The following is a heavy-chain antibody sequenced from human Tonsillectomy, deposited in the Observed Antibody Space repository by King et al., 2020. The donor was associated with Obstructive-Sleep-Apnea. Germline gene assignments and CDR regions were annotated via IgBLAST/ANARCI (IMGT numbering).Heavy chain of an antibody. D-gene: IGHD5-12*01. Sequence: VQLVESGGGLVQPGGSLRLSCAASGFTFSSYWMSWVRQAPGKGLEWVANIRQDGSETYYVDSVKGRFTISRDIAKNSLYLQMNSLRAGDTAVYYCARDSGYGAPYYYYGMDVWGQGTTVTVSS. CDR1: GFTFSSYW. CDR2: IRQDGSET. CDR3: ARDSGYGAPYYYYGMDV. V-gene: IGHV3-7*03. J-gene: IGHJ6*02.